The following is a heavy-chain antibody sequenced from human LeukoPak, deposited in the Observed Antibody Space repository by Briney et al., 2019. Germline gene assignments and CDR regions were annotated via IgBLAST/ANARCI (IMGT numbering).Heavy chain of an antibody. D-gene: IGHD3-10*01. Sequence: PGGSLRLSCAASGFTFSSYNMNWVRQAPGKGLEWVSYISSSDTSNTIYYADSVKGRFTISRDNAKNSLYLQMNSLRVEDMAIYYCARDRGPNTFDYWGQGTLVTVSS. J-gene: IGHJ4*02. CDR2: ISSSDTSNTI. CDR3: ARDRGPNTFDY. CDR1: GFTFSSYN. V-gene: IGHV3-48*04.